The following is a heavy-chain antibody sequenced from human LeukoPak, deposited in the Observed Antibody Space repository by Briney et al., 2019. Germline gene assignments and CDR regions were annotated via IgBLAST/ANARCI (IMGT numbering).Heavy chain of an antibody. CDR3: ARDRYSSGWYLFDY. D-gene: IGHD6-19*01. CDR1: GYSFTDYY. CDR2: INPNSGGT. Sequence: ASVKVSCKASGYSFTDYYMHWVRQAPGQGLEWMGRINPNSGGTNYAQKFQGRVTMTRDTSISTAYMELSRLRSDDTAVYYCARDRYSSGWYLFDYWGQGTLVTVSS. J-gene: IGHJ4*02. V-gene: IGHV1-2*06.